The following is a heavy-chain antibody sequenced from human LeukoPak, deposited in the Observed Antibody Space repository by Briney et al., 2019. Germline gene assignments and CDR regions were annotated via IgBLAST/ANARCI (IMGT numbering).Heavy chain of an antibody. CDR2: MYYSGST. CDR1: GGSISSGDYY. CDR3: ARPYYYDSRIDP. J-gene: IGHJ5*02. D-gene: IGHD3-22*01. V-gene: IGHV4-30-4*01. Sequence: SQTLSLTCTVSGGSISSGDYYWSWIRQPSGKGLEWIAYMYYSGSTYYNPSLKSRVTMSADTSKNQLSLKLSSVTAADTAAYYCARPYYYDSRIDPWGQGILVTVSS.